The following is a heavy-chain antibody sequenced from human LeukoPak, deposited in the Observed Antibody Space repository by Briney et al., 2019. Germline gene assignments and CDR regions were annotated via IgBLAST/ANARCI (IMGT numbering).Heavy chain of an antibody. D-gene: IGHD3-22*01. Sequence: GGSLRLSCAASGFTFSSYSMNWVRQAPGKGLEWVSSISRSSNYKYYADSVKGRFTISRDDAKNSLYLQMNSLRAEDTALYYCASSRYDSSGYYGIIGYWGQGTLVTVSS. CDR1: GFTFSSYS. CDR2: ISRSSNYK. J-gene: IGHJ4*02. V-gene: IGHV3-21*01. CDR3: ASSRYDSSGYYGIIGY.